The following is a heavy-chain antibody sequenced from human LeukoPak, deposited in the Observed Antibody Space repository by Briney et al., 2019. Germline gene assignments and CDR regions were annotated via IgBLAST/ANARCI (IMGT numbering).Heavy chain of an antibody. V-gene: IGHV4-39*07. Sequence: PSETLSLTCTVSGASISSSSYYWGWIRQPPGKGLEWIGSIYYSGTAHYSPSLESRVTISVDTSKNQFSLKLASVTAADTAIYYCAKGAGGFSYYNWFDPWGQGTLVTVSS. CDR2: IYYSGTA. J-gene: IGHJ5*02. D-gene: IGHD5-18*01. CDR3: AKGAGGFSYYNWFDP. CDR1: GASISSSSYY.